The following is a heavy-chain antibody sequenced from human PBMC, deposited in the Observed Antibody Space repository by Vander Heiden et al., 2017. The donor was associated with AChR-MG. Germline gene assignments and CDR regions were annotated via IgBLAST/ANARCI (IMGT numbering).Heavy chain of an antibody. D-gene: IGHD2-2*02. CDR1: GYTFTGYY. V-gene: IGHV1-2*02. CDR3: ASGYCSSTSCYIWYFDL. CDR2: INPNSGGT. Sequence: QVQLVQSGAEVKKPGASVKVSCKASGYTFTGYYMHGVRQAPGQGLEWMGWINPNSGGTNYAQKFQGRVTMTRDTSISTAYMELSRLRSDDTAVYYCASGYCSSTSCYIWYFDLWGRGTLVTVSS. J-gene: IGHJ2*01.